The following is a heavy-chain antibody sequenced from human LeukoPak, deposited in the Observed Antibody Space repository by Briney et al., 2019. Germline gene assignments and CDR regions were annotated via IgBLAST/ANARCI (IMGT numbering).Heavy chain of an antibody. CDR2: INHSGST. Sequence: PSETLSLTCAVYGGSFSGYYWSWIRQPPGKGLEWIGEINHSGSTNYNPSLKSRVTTSVDTSKNQFSLKLSSVTAADTAVYYCARARRSSIAGRPRDFDYWGQGTLVTVSS. D-gene: IGHD6-6*01. V-gene: IGHV4-34*01. CDR1: GGSFSGYY. CDR3: ARARRSSIAGRPRDFDY. J-gene: IGHJ4*02.